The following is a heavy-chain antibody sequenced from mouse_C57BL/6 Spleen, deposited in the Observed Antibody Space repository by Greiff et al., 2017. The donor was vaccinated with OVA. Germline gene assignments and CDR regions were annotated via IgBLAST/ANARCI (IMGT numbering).Heavy chain of an antibody. CDR3: ARRWAFDY. V-gene: IGHV5-17*01. CDR2: ISSGSSTI. J-gene: IGHJ2*01. D-gene: IGHD4-1*01. Sequence: VQLQQSGGGLVKPGGSLKLSCAASGFTFSDYGMHWVRQAPEKGLEWVAYISSGSSTIYYADTVKGRFTISRDNAKNTLFLQMTSLRSEDTAMYYCARRWAFDYWGQGTTLTVSS. CDR1: GFTFSDYG.